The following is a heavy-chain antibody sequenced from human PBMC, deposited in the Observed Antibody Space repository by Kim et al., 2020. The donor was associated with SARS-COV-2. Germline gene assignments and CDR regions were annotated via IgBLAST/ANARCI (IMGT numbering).Heavy chain of an antibody. Sequence: ASVKVSCKASGYTFTSYYMHWVRQAPGQGLEWMGIINPSGGSTSYAQKFQGRVTMTRDTSTSTVYMELSSLRSEDTAVYYCARAYTFLDRPVTELLWFGIPAGPAVDPWGQRTLVTVSS. J-gene: IGHJ5*02. CDR3: ARAYTFLDRPVTELLWFGIPAGPAVDP. V-gene: IGHV1-46*01. CDR2: INPSGGST. D-gene: IGHD3-10*01. CDR1: GYTFTSYY.